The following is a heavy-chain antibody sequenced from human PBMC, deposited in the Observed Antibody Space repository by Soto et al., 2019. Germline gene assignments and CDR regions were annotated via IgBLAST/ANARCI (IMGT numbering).Heavy chain of an antibody. V-gene: IGHV4-59*08. D-gene: IGHD6-6*01. CDR1: GGSISSYY. J-gene: IGHJ5*02. CDR3: ARSVYSSSSRWFDP. Sequence: PSETLSLTCTVSGGSISSYYWSWIRQPPGKGLEWIGYIYYSGSTNYNPSLKSRVTISVDTSKNQFSLKLSSVTAADTAVYYCARSVYSSSSRWFDPWGQGTLVTVSS. CDR2: IYYSGST.